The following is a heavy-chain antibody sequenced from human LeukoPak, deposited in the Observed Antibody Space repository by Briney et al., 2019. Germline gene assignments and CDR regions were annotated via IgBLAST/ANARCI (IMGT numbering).Heavy chain of an antibody. J-gene: IGHJ5*02. CDR1: GGSISSYY. Sequence: SETLSLTCTVSGGSISSYYWSWILQPPGKGLEWIGYFYYSGSTNYNPSLKSRVTISVDTSKNQFSLKLSSVTAADTAVYYCARDRRYIWFDPWGQGTLVTVSS. CDR2: FYYSGST. CDR3: ARDRRYIWFDP. V-gene: IGHV4-59*01.